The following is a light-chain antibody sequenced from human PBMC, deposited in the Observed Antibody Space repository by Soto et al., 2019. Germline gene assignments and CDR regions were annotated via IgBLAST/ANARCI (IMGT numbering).Light chain of an antibody. CDR3: NSYAGSPTYVV. CDR1: SSDVGAYPY. J-gene: IGLJ2*01. CDR2: EFT. V-gene: IGLV2-8*01. Sequence: QSALTQPPSASGSPGQSVTISCTGTSSDVGAYPYVSWFQQHPGKVPKLIVYEFTKRPSGVPDRFSGSKSGNTASLTVSGLQADDEADYYCNSYAGSPTYVVFGGGTQLTVL.